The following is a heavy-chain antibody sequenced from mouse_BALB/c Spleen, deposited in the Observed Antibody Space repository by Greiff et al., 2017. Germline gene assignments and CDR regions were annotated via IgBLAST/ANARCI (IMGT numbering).Heavy chain of an antibody. J-gene: IGHJ2*01. Sequence: LVESGAELVRPGTSVKVSCKASGYAFTNYLIEWVKQRPGQGLEWIGVINPGSGGTNYNEKFKGKATLTADKSSSTANMQLSSLTSDDSAVYFCARSITTAFDYWGQGTTLTVSS. CDR1: GYAFTNYL. V-gene: IGHV1-54*01. CDR3: ARSITTAFDY. CDR2: INPGSGGT. D-gene: IGHD1-2*01.